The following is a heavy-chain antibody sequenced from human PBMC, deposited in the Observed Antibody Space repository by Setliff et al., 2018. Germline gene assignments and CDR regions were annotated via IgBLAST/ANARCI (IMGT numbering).Heavy chain of an antibody. V-gene: IGHV4-39*01. D-gene: IGHD6-19*01. J-gene: IGHJ6*03. CDR2: IYYSGST. Sequence: SETLSLTCSVSGDSISSSSYYWGWIRQPPGKGLEWIGSIYYSGSTYYNPSLKSRVTISVDTSKNQFSLNLTSVTAADTAVYYCARASSGWYSAYYYYMDVWGKGTTVTVSS. CDR3: ARASSGWYSAYYYYMDV. CDR1: GDSISSSSYY.